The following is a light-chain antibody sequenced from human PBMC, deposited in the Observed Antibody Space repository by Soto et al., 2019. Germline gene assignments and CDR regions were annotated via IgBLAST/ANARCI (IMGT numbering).Light chain of an antibody. CDR1: QSISSW. V-gene: IGKV1-5*03. CDR3: QQYSDNWT. J-gene: IGKJ1*01. CDR2: KAS. Sequence: DIQMTQSPSTLSASVGDRVTITCRASQSISSWLAWYQQKPGTAPKLLIYKASTLQSGVPSRFSGSGSGTEFTLPISSLQPDDFSTYYCQQYSDNWTFGQGTKVEIK.